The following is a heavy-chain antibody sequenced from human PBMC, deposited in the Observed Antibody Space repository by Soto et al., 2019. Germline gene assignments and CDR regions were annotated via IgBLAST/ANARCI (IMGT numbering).Heavy chain of an antibody. CDR2: INAGKGNT. V-gene: IGHV1-3*01. J-gene: IGHJ6*02. CDR1: GYTFTSYG. D-gene: IGHD3-22*01. CDR3: ARDPNDSSAYYHHYYYGMDV. Sequence: GASVKVSCKASGYTFTSYGIHWVRQAPGQRLEWTGWINAGKGNTKYSEKLQGRVTITRDTSASTAYLELSSLRSEDTAVYYCARDPNDSSAYYHHYYYGMDVWGQGTTVTVSS.